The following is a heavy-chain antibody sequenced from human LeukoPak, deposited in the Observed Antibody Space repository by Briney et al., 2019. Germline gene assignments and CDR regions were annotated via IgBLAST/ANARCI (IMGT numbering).Heavy chain of an antibody. V-gene: IGHV4-59*01. Sequence: KTSETLSLTCDFSGDSLSGYYWSWLRQPPGKGLEWIAYRQSNGYTEYYPSLMSRVTISLDTSKRQLPLKLTSVTAADTAVYYCARGVYGAYFDFWGQGTLVTVSS. D-gene: IGHD4-17*01. CDR1: GDSLSGYY. CDR2: RQSNGYT. J-gene: IGHJ4*02. CDR3: ARGVYGAYFDF.